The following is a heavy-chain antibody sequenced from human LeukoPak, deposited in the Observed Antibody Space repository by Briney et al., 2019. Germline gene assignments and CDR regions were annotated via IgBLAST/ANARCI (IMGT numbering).Heavy chain of an antibody. Sequence: MTSETLSLTCAVSGGSISSGGYSWSWIRQPPGKGLEWIGYIYHSGSTYYNPSLKSRVTISVDRSKNQFSLKLSSVTAADTAVYYCARESCYGSGRTYYYYGMDVWGQGTTVTVSS. V-gene: IGHV4-30-2*01. CDR2: IYHSGST. CDR3: ARESCYGSGRTYYYYGMDV. CDR1: GGSISSGGYS. D-gene: IGHD3-10*01. J-gene: IGHJ6*02.